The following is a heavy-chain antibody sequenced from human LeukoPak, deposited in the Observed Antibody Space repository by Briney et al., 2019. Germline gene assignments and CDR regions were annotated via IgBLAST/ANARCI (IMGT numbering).Heavy chain of an antibody. D-gene: IGHD3-10*01. J-gene: IGHJ6*02. CDR3: ARGSGSGSYYNTRYGMDV. Sequence: ASVEVSCKASGYTFTSYDINWVRQATGQGLEWMGWMNPNSGNTGYAQKFQGRVTMTRNTSISTAYMELSSLRSEDTAVYYCARGSGSGSYYNTRYGMDVWGQGTTVTVSS. CDR1: GYTFTSYD. CDR2: MNPNSGNT. V-gene: IGHV1-8*01.